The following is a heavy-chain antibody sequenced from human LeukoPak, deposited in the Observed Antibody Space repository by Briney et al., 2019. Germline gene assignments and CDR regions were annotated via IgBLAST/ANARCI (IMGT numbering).Heavy chain of an antibody. CDR2: IKSESDGGTT. D-gene: IGHD6-13*01. Sequence: GGSLRLSCAASGFTFSDAWMSWVRQAPGKGLEWVGRIKSESDGGTTDYTAPVKGRFTISRDDSKNTLYLQMNSLKTEDTAVYFCTTDGLPLYGSPDYWGQGTLVTVSS. J-gene: IGHJ4*02. CDR1: GFTFSDAW. CDR3: TTDGLPLYGSPDY. V-gene: IGHV3-15*01.